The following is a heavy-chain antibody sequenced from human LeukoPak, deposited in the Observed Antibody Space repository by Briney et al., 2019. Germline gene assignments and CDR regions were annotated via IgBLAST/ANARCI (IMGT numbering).Heavy chain of an antibody. D-gene: IGHD4-17*01. CDR2: ISGSGGSR. V-gene: IGHV3-23*01. Sequence: PGGSLRLSCEASGFSFSTYAMGWVRQAPGKGLEWVSSISGSGGSRNYGDSVKGRLTSSRDNSKNTLLLQMNSLRAEDTAVYYCAKETSDYGDYVNAFDVWGQGTMVTVSS. CDR3: AKETSDYGDYVNAFDV. J-gene: IGHJ3*01. CDR1: GFSFSTYA.